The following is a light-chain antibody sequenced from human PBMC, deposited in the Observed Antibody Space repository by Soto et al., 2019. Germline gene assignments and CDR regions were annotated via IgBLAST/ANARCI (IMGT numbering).Light chain of an antibody. V-gene: IGKV3-15*01. CDR3: LQANDWPYT. CDR1: QNVGID. CDR2: GTS. J-gene: IGKJ2*01. Sequence: EIVVTQSPATLSVSPGDRATLSCWASQNVGIDLAWYQQKPGQAPRLLIYGTSTRATVIPARLSGFVSGTEFTIAISRMQSEDFAIYYCLQANDWPYTFGQGTKLEIK.